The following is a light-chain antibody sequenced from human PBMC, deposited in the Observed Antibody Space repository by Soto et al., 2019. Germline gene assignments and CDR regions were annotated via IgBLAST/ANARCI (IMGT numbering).Light chain of an antibody. CDR1: HNINNF. V-gene: IGKV3-11*01. CDR2: DAS. Sequence: EVVLTQSPATLSLSPGERATLSCRASHNINNFLAWYQQTPGQPPRLLIYDASNRATGTPARFSGSGSETDFTLTINSLEPEDFVFYYCQQYGGSPGTFVQGTKVDIK. J-gene: IGKJ1*01. CDR3: QQYGGSPGT.